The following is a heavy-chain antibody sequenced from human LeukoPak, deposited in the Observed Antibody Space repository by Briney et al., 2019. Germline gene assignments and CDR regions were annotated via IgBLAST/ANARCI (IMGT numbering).Heavy chain of an antibody. D-gene: IGHD3-10*01. CDR2: ISDDGSNK. CDR3: ARGVYYYGSGSYPY. Sequence: GGSLRLSCAASGFTFSNYAMHWVRQAPGKGLEWVAVISDDGSNKYYGDSVKGRFTISRDNSKNTVYLQMNSLRAEDTAVYYCARGVYYYGSGSYPYWGQGTLVTVSS. J-gene: IGHJ4*02. V-gene: IGHV3-30*03. CDR1: GFTFSNYA.